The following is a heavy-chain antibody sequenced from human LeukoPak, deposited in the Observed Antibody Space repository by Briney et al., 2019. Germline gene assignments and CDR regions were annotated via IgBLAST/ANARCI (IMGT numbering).Heavy chain of an antibody. CDR2: INPNTSGT. CDR1: GYTFTDYY. D-gene: IGHD4-11*01. CDR3: ATGLYSRERVSF. J-gene: IGHJ4*02. V-gene: IGHV1-2*02. Sequence: ASVKVSCQTSGYTFTDYYLHWVRQTPAHGLEWMGWINPNTSGTYYAQKIHGRVTLTSDTSISTAYMELNRMTSDDTAVYYCATGLYSRERVSFWGQGTLVTVSS.